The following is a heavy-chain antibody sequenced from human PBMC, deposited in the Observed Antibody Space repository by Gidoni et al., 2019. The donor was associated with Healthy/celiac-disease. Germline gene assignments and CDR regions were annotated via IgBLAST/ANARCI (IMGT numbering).Heavy chain of an antibody. CDR1: GGSISSYY. Sequence: QVQLQESGPGLVKPSETLSLTCTVSGGSISSYYWSWIRQPPGKGLEWIGYIYYSGSTNYNPSLKSRVTISVDTSKNQFSLKLSSVTAADTAVYYCARLAVKGYCSGGSCYRGFDPWGQGTLVTVSS. D-gene: IGHD2-15*01. J-gene: IGHJ5*02. CDR2: IYYSGST. CDR3: ARLAVKGYCSGGSCYRGFDP. V-gene: IGHV4-59*08.